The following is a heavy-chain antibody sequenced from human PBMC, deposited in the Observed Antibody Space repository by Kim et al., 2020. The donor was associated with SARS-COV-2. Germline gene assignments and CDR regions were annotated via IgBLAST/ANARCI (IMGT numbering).Heavy chain of an antibody. D-gene: IGHD3-22*01. V-gene: IGHV4-39*07. CDR1: GGSISSSSYY. Sequence: SETLSLTCTVSGGSISSSSYYWGWIRQPPGKGLEWIGSIYYSGSTYYNPSLKSRVTISVDTSKNQFSLKLSSVTAADTAVYYCARQAIVVVIPNYFDYWGQGTLVTVSS. J-gene: IGHJ4*02. CDR3: ARQAIVVVIPNYFDY. CDR2: IYYSGST.